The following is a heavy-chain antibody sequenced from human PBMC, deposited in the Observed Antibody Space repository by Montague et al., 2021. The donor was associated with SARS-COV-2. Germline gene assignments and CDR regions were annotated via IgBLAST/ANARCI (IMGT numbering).Heavy chain of an antibody. CDR2: IYYSGST. CDR1: GGSISSYY. Sequence: SETLSLTCTVSGGSISSYYWSWIRQPPGKGLEWIGYIYYSGSTNYNPSXXSRVTISVDTSKNQFFLKLSSVTAADTAVYYCARRGRKLLPVATTIGGFDIWGQGTMVTVSS. J-gene: IGHJ3*02. CDR3: ARRGRKLLPVATTIGGFDI. D-gene: IGHD5-12*01. V-gene: IGHV4-59*08.